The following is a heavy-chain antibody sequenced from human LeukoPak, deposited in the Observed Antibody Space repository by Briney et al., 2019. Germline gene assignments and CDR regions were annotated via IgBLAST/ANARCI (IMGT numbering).Heavy chain of an antibody. CDR3: ARVGLIAAAGKLDY. Sequence: PGGSLRLSCAASGFTVSSNYMSWVRQAPGKRLEWVSVIYSGGSTYYADSVKGRFTISRDNSKNTLYLQMNSLRAEDTAVYYCARVGLIAAAGKLDYWGQGTLVTVSS. D-gene: IGHD6-13*01. J-gene: IGHJ4*02. V-gene: IGHV3-66*01. CDR2: IYSGGST. CDR1: GFTVSSNY.